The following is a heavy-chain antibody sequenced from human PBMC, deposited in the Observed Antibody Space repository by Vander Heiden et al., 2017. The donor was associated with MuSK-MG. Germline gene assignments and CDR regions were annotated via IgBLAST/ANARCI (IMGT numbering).Heavy chain of an antibody. CDR3: ARDPPDYVRVFDY. CDR2: ISSGGRTI. CDR1: GFSFSDYH. Sequence: QVQLVESGGGLVKPGGSLRLSCAVSGFSFSDYHMGWIRQAPGKGLEWVSYISSGGRTIYYEDSVQGRFTISRDNAKHSLYLQMNSLRAEDTAVYYCARDPPDYVRVFDYWGQGTLVTVSS. V-gene: IGHV3-11*01. D-gene: IGHD3-16*01. J-gene: IGHJ4*02.